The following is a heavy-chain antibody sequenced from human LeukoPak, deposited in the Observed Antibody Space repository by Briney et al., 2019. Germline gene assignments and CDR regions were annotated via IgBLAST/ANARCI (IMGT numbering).Heavy chain of an antibody. Sequence: GGSLRLSCAASGFTFTYAWMTWVRQAPGKGLEWVGRIKSKTDGGTTDYAAPVKGRFTISRDDSKNTVYLQMNSLKIGDTAVYYCTTSYDGSGFYPFYFDYWGQGTLVTVSS. J-gene: IGHJ4*02. CDR3: TTSYDGSGFYPFYFDY. D-gene: IGHD3-22*01. CDR1: GFTFTYAW. V-gene: IGHV3-15*01. CDR2: IKSKTDGGTT.